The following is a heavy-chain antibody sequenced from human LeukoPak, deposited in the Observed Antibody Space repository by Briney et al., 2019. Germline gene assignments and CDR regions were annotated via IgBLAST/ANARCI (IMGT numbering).Heavy chain of an antibody. Sequence: PSEALSLTCTVSGGSISSYYWSWIRQPPGKGLEWIGYIYYSGSTNYNPSLKSRVTISVDTSKNQFSLKLSSVTAADTAVYYCARDQVFRGVRAFDIWGQGTMVTVSS. V-gene: IGHV4-59*01. J-gene: IGHJ3*02. D-gene: IGHD3-10*01. CDR2: IYYSGST. CDR1: GGSISSYY. CDR3: ARDQVFRGVRAFDI.